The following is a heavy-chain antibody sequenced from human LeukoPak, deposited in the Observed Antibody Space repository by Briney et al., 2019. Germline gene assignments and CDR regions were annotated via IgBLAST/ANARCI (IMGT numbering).Heavy chain of an antibody. D-gene: IGHD3-3*01. J-gene: IGHJ3*02. V-gene: IGHV3-7*01. Sequence: GGSLRLSCAASGFTFSSYWMSWVRQAPGKGLEWVANIKQDGSEKYYVGSVKGRFTISRDNAKNSLYLQMNSLRAEDTAVYYCAIFYDFTEGDAFDIWGQGTMVTVSS. CDR1: GFTFSSYW. CDR2: IKQDGSEK. CDR3: AIFYDFTEGDAFDI.